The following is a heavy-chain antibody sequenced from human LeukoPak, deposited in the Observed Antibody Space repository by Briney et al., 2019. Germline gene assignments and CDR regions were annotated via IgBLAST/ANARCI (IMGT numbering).Heavy chain of an antibody. CDR2: IYYSGST. V-gene: IGHV4-31*03. CDR1: GDSINGGGYY. CDR3: ARDNYYGPGSFVY. J-gene: IGHJ4*02. Sequence: SETLSLTCTVSGDSINGGGYYWSWIRQHPGKGLEWIGYIYYSGSTYYNPSLKSRVTISIDTSKNQFSLKVNSVTVADTAVYYCARDNYYGPGSFVYWGQGTLVTVSS. D-gene: IGHD3-10*01.